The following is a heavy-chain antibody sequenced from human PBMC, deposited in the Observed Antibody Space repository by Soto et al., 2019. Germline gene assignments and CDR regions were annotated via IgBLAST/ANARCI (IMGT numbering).Heavy chain of an antibody. CDR2: IYYSGST. CDR3: ARQWLVHYYYYYGMDV. Sequence: QLQLQESGPGLVKPSETLSLTCTVSGGSISSSSYYWGWIRQPPGKGLEWIGSIYYSGSTYYNPSLKSRVTISVDTSKNQFSLKLSSVTAADTAVYYCARQWLVHYYYYYGMDVWGQGTTVTVSS. D-gene: IGHD6-19*01. CDR1: GGSISSSSYY. V-gene: IGHV4-39*01. J-gene: IGHJ6*02.